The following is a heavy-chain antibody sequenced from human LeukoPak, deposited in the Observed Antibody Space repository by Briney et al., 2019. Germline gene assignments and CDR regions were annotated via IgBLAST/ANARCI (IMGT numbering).Heavy chain of an antibody. J-gene: IGHJ4*02. D-gene: IGHD4-17*01. CDR1: GFTFSSYG. Sequence: GGSLRLSCAASGFTFSSYGMHWVRQAPGKGLEWVAFIRYDESNKYYADSVKGRFTISRDNSKNTLYLQMNSLRTEDTAVYYCAKDLTTVTSQGDYWGQGTLVTVSS. V-gene: IGHV3-30*02. CDR3: AKDLTTVTSQGDY. CDR2: IRYDESNK.